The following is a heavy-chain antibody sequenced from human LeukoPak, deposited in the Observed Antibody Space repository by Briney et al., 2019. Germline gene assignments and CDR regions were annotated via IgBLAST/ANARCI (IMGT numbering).Heavy chain of an antibody. J-gene: IGHJ4*02. D-gene: IGHD2-21*02. Sequence: PVEPLILSCGASGSTFSSYSMNWCRHAPGQGLQLLSPISSSSSYIYYADSVKGRFTISRDNAKNSLYLQMNSLRAEDTAVYYCARDAYCGGDCYSANFDYWGQGTLVTVSS. CDR2: ISSSSSYI. V-gene: IGHV3-21*01. CDR3: ARDAYCGGDCYSANFDY. CDR1: GSTFSSYS.